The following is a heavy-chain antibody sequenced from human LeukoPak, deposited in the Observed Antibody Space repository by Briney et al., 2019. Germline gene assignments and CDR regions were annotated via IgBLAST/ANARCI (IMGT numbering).Heavy chain of an antibody. CDR2: IYYSGST. D-gene: IGHD5/OR15-5a*01. CDR3: ARDSVVSSRLDY. V-gene: IGHV4-59*12. J-gene: IGHJ4*02. CDR1: GGSISSYY. Sequence: SETLSLTCTVSGGSISSYYWSWIRQPPGKGLEWIGYIYYSGSTYYNPSLKSRVTISVDTSKNQFSLKLSSVTAADTAVYYCARDSVVSSRLDYWGQGTLVTVSS.